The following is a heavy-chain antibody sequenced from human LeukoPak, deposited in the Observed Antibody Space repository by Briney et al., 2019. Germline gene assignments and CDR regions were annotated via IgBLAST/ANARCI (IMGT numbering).Heavy chain of an antibody. V-gene: IGHV3-23*01. Sequence: PPGGSLRLSCAASGFTFSSYAMAWVRQAPGKGLEWVSAISGGGGSTYYADSVKGRFTISRDNAKNSLYLQMNSLRAEDTAVYYCARDLYEYGYGSGSPPDYWGQGTLVTVSS. CDR1: GFTFSSYA. D-gene: IGHD3-10*01. J-gene: IGHJ4*02. CDR3: ARDLYEYGYGSGSPPDY. CDR2: ISGGGGST.